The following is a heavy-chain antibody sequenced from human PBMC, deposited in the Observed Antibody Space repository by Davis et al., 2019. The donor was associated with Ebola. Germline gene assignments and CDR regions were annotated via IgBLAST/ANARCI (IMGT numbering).Heavy chain of an antibody. V-gene: IGHV3-74*01. J-gene: IGHJ4*02. CDR1: GFTFDAYG. Sequence: HTGGSLRLSCAASGFTFDAYGMSWVRQVPGKGLVWVSRINNDGSGTTYADSVKGRFTISRDNAESTLFLQMNSLRADDTAVYFCARDQNGPGATIDYWGQGTLVTVSS. CDR2: INNDGSGT. CDR3: ARDQNGPGATIDY. D-gene: IGHD1-26*01.